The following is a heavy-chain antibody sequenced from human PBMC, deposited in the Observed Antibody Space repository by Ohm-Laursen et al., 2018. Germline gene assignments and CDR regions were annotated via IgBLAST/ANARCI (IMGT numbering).Heavy chain of an antibody. CDR3: ARGRSGLGYCSSTSCYLNWFDP. V-gene: IGHV1-2*02. CDR2: INPDSGGT. J-gene: IGHJ5*02. CDR1: GHTFTGYY. D-gene: IGHD2-2*01. Sequence: EASVTALCKVSGHTFTGYYMHWARQARGQGIEWLGWINPDSGGTNYAQKIQGRVTMTRDTSISTAYMELSRRRSNDTAVYYCARGRSGLGYCSSTSCYLNWFDPWGQGTLVTVSS.